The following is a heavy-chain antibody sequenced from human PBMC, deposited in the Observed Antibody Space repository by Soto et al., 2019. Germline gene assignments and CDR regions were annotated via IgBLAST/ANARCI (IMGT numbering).Heavy chain of an antibody. CDR1: GGSISSGDYY. D-gene: IGHD3-10*01. J-gene: IGHJ4*02. CDR3: ARAQGSGFLVS. Sequence: QVQLQESGPGLVKPSQTLSLTCTVSGGSISSGDYYWSWIRQPPGKGLEWIGYIYYSGSTYYNPSLKSRVTISVDTSTNQFSLKLSSVTDADTAGYYCARAQGSGFLVSWGQGTLVTVSS. CDR2: IYYSGST. V-gene: IGHV4-30-4*01.